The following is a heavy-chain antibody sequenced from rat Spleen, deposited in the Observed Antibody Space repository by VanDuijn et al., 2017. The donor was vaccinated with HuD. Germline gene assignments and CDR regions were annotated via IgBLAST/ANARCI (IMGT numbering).Heavy chain of an antibody. CDR2: ISYDGRRT. CDR3: TRRGYLSDWYFDF. J-gene: IGHJ1*01. Sequence: EVQLVESDGGLVQPGRSLKLSCAASGFTFSDYYMAWVRQAPTKGLEWVTTISYDGRRTYYRDSVKGRFTISRDNAKSTLNLHMDSLRSEDTAIYYCTRRGYLSDWYFDFWGPGTMVTVSS. CDR1: GFTFSDYY. D-gene: IGHD4-4*01. V-gene: IGHV5-29*01.